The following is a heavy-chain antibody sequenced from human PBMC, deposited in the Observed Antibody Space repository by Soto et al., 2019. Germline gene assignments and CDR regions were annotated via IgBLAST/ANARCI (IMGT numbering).Heavy chain of an antibody. J-gene: IGHJ6*01. CDR2: IKSDGSVT. CDR3: ARDVVYGMAV. D-gene: IGHD2-15*01. Sequence: EKGLVWVSRIKSDGSVTSYADSVKGRFTISRDNAKNTLYLQMNSLRAEDTAVYYCARDVVYGMAVRGQGSTVIGSS. V-gene: IGHV3-74*01.